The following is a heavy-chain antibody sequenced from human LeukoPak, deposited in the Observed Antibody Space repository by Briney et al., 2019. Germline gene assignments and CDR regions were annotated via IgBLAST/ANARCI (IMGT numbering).Heavy chain of an antibody. Sequence: PGGSLRLSCAASGFTFSSYGMHWVRQAPGKGLEWVAVISYDGSNKYYADSVKGRFTISRDNSKNTLYLQMNSLRAEDTAVYYCAKDRDYCGSGSYSSFDYWGQGTLVTVSS. CDR1: GFTFSSYG. CDR3: AKDRDYCGSGSYSSFDY. J-gene: IGHJ4*02. CDR2: ISYDGSNK. D-gene: IGHD3-10*01. V-gene: IGHV3-30*18.